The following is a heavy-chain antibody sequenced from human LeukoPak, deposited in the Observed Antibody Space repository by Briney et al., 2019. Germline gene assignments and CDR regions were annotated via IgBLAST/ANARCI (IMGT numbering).Heavy chain of an antibody. Sequence: VASVKVSCKASGYTFTSYAMHWVRQAPGQRLEWMGWINAGNGNTKYSQKFQGRVTITADESTSTAYMELSSLRSEDTAVYYCAREGDTAMVTPLDYWGQGTLVTVSS. CDR3: AREGDTAMVTPLDY. D-gene: IGHD5-18*01. V-gene: IGHV1-3*01. CDR1: GYTFTSYA. CDR2: INAGNGNT. J-gene: IGHJ4*02.